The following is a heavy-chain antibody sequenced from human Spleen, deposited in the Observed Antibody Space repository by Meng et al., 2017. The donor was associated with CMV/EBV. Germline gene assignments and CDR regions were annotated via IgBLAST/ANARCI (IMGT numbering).Heavy chain of an antibody. CDR2: IKQDGSEK. CDR1: RFTFSSYW. Sequence: GESLKISCAASRFTFSSYWMSWVRQAPGKGLEWVANIKQDGSEKYYVDSVKGRFTISRDNAKNSLYLQMNSLRAEDTAVYYCARDQGGATYYYYYGMDVWGQGTTVTVSS. D-gene: IGHD1-26*01. V-gene: IGHV3-7*01. CDR3: ARDQGGATYYYYYGMDV. J-gene: IGHJ6*02.